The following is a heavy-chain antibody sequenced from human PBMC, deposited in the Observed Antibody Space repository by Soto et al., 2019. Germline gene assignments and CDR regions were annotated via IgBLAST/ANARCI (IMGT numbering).Heavy chain of an antibody. V-gene: IGHV1-2*04. CDR1: GYTFTGYY. CDR2: INPNSGGT. CDR3: ARDRSYYDFWSGYPYYYYGMDV. Sequence: ASVKVSCKASGYTFTGYYMHWVRQAPGQGLEWMGWINPNSGGTNYAQKFQGWVTMIRDTSISTAYMELSRLRSDDTAVYYCARDRSYYDFWSGYPYYYYGMDVWGQGTTVTVSS. D-gene: IGHD3-3*01. J-gene: IGHJ6*02.